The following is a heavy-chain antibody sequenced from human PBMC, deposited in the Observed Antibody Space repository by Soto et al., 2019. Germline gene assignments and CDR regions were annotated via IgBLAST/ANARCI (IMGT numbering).Heavy chain of an antibody. CDR3: AKRWPDY. Sequence: SXGLSCAASGFTFSSYGMHWVRQAPGKGLEWVSVISCSGGSTYYADSVKGRFTISRDNSKNTLYMQINILRAEDTAVYYCAKRWPDYWGQGTLVTVSS. V-gene: IGHV3-23*01. J-gene: IGHJ4*02. CDR1: GFTFSSYG. D-gene: IGHD2-15*01. CDR2: ISCSGGST.